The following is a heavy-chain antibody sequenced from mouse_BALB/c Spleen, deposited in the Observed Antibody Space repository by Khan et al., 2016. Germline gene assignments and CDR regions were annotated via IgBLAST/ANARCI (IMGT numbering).Heavy chain of an antibody. CDR3: ARGND. D-gene: IGHD2-1*01. J-gene: IGHJ2*01. CDR1: GYTFSSYW. Sequence: QVQLKQSGAELMKPGASVKISCKATGYTFSSYWLEWVKQRPGHGLEWIGDILPGSGSINFNERFQDKATFTADTSSNTAYLHLSSLTSEDSAVYYCARGNDWGQGTTLTGSS. V-gene: IGHV1-9*01. CDR2: ILPGSGSI.